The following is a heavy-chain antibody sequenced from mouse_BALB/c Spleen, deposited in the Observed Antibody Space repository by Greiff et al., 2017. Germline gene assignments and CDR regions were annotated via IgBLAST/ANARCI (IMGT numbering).Heavy chain of an antibody. J-gene: IGHJ1*01. CDR3: ARGILGKPYFDV. D-gene: IGHD1-1*01. CDR2: IWAGGST. V-gene: IGHV2-9*02. Sequence: VKVVESGPGLVAPSQSLSITCTVSGFSLTSYGVHWVRQPPGKGLEWLGVIWAGGSTNYNSALMSRLSISKDNSKSQVFLKMNSLQTDDTAMYYCARGILGKPYFDVWGAGTTVTVSS. CDR1: GFSLTSYG.